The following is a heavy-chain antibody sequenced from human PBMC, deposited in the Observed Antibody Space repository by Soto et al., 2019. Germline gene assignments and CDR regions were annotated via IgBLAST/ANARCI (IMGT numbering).Heavy chain of an antibody. V-gene: IGHV1-18*01. CDR1: SYTFTSSG. Sequence: QVQLVQYGAEVKKPGASVKVSCRASSYTFTSSGISWVRQAHGQGLEWMGWISAYNGNTNYAQKLQGRVTMTTDTSTSTAYMELRSLRSDDTAVYYCARDSGYGGTRDYWGQGTLVTVSS. D-gene: IGHD4-17*01. CDR3: ARDSGYGGTRDY. CDR2: ISAYNGNT. J-gene: IGHJ4*02.